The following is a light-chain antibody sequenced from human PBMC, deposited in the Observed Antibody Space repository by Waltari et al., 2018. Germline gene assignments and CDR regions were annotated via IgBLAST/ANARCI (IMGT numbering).Light chain of an antibody. CDR3: QQYNNWPRT. CDR2: DVS. Sequence: VMTQSPATLSVSPGESATLSCRASQSVSSNLAWYQQKPGQAPRLLIYDVSTRATGFPARFSGSGSGTEFTLTISSLQSEDFAVYYCQQYNNWPRTFGQGTKVEIK. J-gene: IGKJ1*01. V-gene: IGKV3-15*01. CDR1: QSVSSN.